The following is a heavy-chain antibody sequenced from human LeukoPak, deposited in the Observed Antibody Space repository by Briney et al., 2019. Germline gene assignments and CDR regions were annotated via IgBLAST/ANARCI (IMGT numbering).Heavy chain of an antibody. J-gene: IGHJ4*02. CDR1: GGSISSYY. CDR2: IYYSGST. D-gene: IGHD2-2*01. Sequence: SETLSLTCTVSGGSISSYYWSWIRQPPGKGLEWIGYIYYSGSTNYNPSLKSRVTISVDTSKNQFSLKLSSVTAADTAVYYCARGVDCSSTSCRSHFDYWGQGTLVTVSS. CDR3: ARGVDCSSTSCRSHFDY. V-gene: IGHV4-59*08.